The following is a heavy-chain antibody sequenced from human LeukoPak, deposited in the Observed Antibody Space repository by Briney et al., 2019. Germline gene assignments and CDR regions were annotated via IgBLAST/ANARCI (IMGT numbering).Heavy chain of an antibody. V-gene: IGHV1-69*13. J-gene: IGHJ5*02. CDR1: RGTFSSYT. Sequence: ASVKVSCKASRGTFSSYTISWVRQAPGQGLEWMGGIIPIFGTANYAQKFQGRVTITADESTSTAYMELSSLRSEDTAVYYCARAWRNWFDPWGQGTLVTVSS. CDR2: IIPIFGTA. D-gene: IGHD3-3*01. CDR3: ARAWRNWFDP.